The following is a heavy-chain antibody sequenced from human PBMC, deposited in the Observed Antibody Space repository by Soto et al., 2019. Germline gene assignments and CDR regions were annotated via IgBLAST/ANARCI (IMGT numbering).Heavy chain of an antibody. CDR3: ARIPRQLIRYFDWLFDY. CDR1: GYTFTSYG. Sequence: QVQLVQSGAEVKKPGASVKVSCKASGYTFTSYGISWVRQAPGQGLEWMGWISAYNGNTNYAQKLQGRVTMTTDTSTSTAYMELRSLRSDDTAVYYCARIPRQLIRYFDWLFDYWGQGTLVTVSS. J-gene: IGHJ4*02. D-gene: IGHD3-9*01. CDR2: ISAYNGNT. V-gene: IGHV1-18*01.